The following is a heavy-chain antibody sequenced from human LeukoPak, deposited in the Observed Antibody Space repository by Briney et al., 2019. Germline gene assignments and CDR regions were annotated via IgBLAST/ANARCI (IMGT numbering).Heavy chain of an antibody. CDR3: AKVASIAAAGEFGT. D-gene: IGHD6-13*01. CDR1: GFTFSSYG. CDR2: IRYDGSGK. Sequence: GGSLRLSCAASGFTFSSYGMHWVRQAPGKGLEWVAFIRYDGSGKYYGDSVKGRFTISRDISKNTLHLQMNSLRAEDTAVYYCAKVASIAAAGEFGTWGQGALVTVSS. J-gene: IGHJ5*02. V-gene: IGHV3-30*02.